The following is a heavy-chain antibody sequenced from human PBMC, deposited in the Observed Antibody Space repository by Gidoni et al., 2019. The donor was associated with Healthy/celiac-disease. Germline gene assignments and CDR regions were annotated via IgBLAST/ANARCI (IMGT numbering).Heavy chain of an antibody. CDR3: ARDAIQYDFWRTYYFDY. CDR2: IYHSGST. CDR1: GYSISSGYY. Sequence: QVQLQESGPGLVKPSETLSLTCTVSGYSISSGYYWGWIRQPPGKGLEWIGSIYHSGSTYYNPSLKSRVTISVDTSKNQFSLKLSSVTDADTAVYYCARDAIQYDFWRTYYFDYWGQGTLVTVSS. D-gene: IGHD3-3*01. J-gene: IGHJ4*02. V-gene: IGHV4-38-2*02.